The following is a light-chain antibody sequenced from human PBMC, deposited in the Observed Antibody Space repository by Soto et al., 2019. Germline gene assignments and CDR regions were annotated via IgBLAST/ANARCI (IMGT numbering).Light chain of an antibody. CDR2: GAS. J-gene: IGKJ1*01. Sequence: EIVMTQSPATLSVSPGERAILSCRASQSVSSDLAWYQQKPGQAPRLLIYGASTRATGFPARFSGSGSGTEFTLTISSLQSEDFAVYYCQQYNNWPPWTFGQGTKVDIK. CDR3: QQYNNWPPWT. CDR1: QSVSSD. V-gene: IGKV3-15*01.